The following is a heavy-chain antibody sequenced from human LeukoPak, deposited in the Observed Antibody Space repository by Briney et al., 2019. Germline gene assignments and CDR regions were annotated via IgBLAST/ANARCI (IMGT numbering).Heavy chain of an antibody. CDR3: ARANESYYYDSSGVY. CDR2: ISSNGGST. D-gene: IGHD3-22*01. V-gene: IGHV3-64*01. Sequence: GGSLRLSCAAFGFTFSSYAMHWVRQAPGKGLEYVSAISSNGGSTYCANSVKGRFTISRDNSKNTLHLQMGSLRAEDMAVYYCARANESYYYDSSGVYWGQGTLVTVSS. J-gene: IGHJ4*02. CDR1: GFTFSSYA.